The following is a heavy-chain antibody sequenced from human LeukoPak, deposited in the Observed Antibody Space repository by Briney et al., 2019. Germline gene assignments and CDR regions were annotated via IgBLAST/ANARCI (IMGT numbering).Heavy chain of an antibody. CDR1: GGSISSGGYY. V-gene: IGHV4-31*03. Sequence: SETLSLTCTVSGGSISSGGYYWSWIRQHPGKGLEWIGYIYYSGSTYYNPSLKSRVTISLDTSKNQFSLKLSSVTAADTAVYYCARDDYYDSSRAFEIWGQGTMVTVSS. D-gene: IGHD3-22*01. CDR2: IYYSGST. J-gene: IGHJ3*02. CDR3: ARDDYYDSSRAFEI.